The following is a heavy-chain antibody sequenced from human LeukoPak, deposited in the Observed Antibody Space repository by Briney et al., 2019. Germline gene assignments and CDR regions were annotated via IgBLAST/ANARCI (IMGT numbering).Heavy chain of an antibody. J-gene: IGHJ3*02. CDR3: ARQYCSSTSCNGAFDI. V-gene: IGHV3-53*01. CDR2: IYRGGNT. CDR1: GFTVSSNY. Sequence: SGWSLRLSGASSGFTVSSNYMSWVCQAPGKGVEWVSIIYRGGNTYYPDSVKARFTISRDNSKNTLYFQLNSLRAEDTAVYYWARQYCSSTSCNGAFDIWGQGTMVTVSS. D-gene: IGHD2-2*01.